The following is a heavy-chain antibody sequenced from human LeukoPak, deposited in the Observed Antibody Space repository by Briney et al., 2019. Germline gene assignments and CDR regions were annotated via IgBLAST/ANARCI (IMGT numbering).Heavy chain of an antibody. CDR2: INAGNGNT. CDR1: GYTFTSYA. D-gene: IGHD2-2*01. CDR3: ARGYCSSTSCPPLYGMDV. Sequence: ASVKVSCKASGYTFTSYAMHWVRQPPGQRLEWMGWINAGNGNTKYSQKFQGRVTITRDTSASTAYMELSSLRSEDTAVYYCARGYCSSTSCPPLYGMDVWGKGTTVTVSS. J-gene: IGHJ6*04. V-gene: IGHV1-3*01.